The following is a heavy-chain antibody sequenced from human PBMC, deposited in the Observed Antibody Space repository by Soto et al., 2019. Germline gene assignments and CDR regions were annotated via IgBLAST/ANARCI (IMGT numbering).Heavy chain of an antibody. Sequence: PSETLSLTCTVSGGSISSGGYYWSWIRQHPGKGLEWIGYIYYSGSTYYNPSLKSRVTISVDTSKNQFSLKLSSVTAADTAVYYCARTLGYCSGGSCYGEGFFDYWGQGTLVTVS. CDR1: GGSISSGGYY. CDR2: IYYSGST. V-gene: IGHV4-31*03. CDR3: ARTLGYCSGGSCYGEGFFDY. D-gene: IGHD2-15*01. J-gene: IGHJ4*02.